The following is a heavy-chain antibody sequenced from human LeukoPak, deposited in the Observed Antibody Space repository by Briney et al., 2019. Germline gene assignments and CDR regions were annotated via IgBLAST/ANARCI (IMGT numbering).Heavy chain of an antibody. D-gene: IGHD2-2*01. Sequence: GGSLRLSCAASGFTFSSYAMNWVRQAPGKGLEGVSAISGSGGSTYYADSVKGRFTISRDNSKNTLYLQMNTLRAEDTALYYCAKGLKPAMASRSNYFDYWGQGTLVTVSS. CDR2: ISGSGGST. V-gene: IGHV3-23*01. CDR1: GFTFSSYA. J-gene: IGHJ4*02. CDR3: AKGLKPAMASRSNYFDY.